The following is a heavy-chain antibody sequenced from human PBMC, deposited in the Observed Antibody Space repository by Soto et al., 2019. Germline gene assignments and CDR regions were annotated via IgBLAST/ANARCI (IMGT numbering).Heavy chain of an antibody. V-gene: IGHV4-31*03. Sequence: QVQLQESGPGLVKPSQTLSLTCNVSGDSISRGGYYWSWVRQHPGKGLEWLGYIYYRGSTYYNPSLKRRVHISVDTSKNHFSLRLSSVTAADTAVYYCARVEVVITRGALDYWGPGTLVTVSS. D-gene: IGHD2-15*01. CDR2: IYYRGST. CDR1: GDSISRGGYY. CDR3: ARVEVVITRGALDY. J-gene: IGHJ4*02.